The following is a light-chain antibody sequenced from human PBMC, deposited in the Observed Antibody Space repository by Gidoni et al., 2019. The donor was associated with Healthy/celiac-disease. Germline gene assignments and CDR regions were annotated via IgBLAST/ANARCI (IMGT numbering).Light chain of an antibody. J-gene: IGLJ2*01. V-gene: IGLV6-57*03. Sequence: NFMLTQPHPVSESPGKTVTISCTRSSGSIASNYVQWYQQRPGSAPTTVIYEDNQRPSGVPDRFSGSIDSSSNSASLTISGLKTEDEADYYCQSYDSSNHRVFGGGTKLTVL. CDR3: QSYDSSNHRV. CDR2: EDN. CDR1: SGSIASNY.